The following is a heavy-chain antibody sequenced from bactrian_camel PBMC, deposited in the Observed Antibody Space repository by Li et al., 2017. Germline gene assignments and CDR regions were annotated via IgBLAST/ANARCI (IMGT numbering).Heavy chain of an antibody. CDR2: ISPAGTNT. Sequence: QLVESGGGLVQPGGSLRLSCATAGFTFSSYWMFWVRQAPGKGLEWVAHISPAGTNTHYADSAKGRFTISRDNAKNTLYLQLNSLKLEDTAMYYCAKAHYTAYEYDYWGQGTQVTVS. D-gene: IGHD2*01. J-gene: IGHJ4*01. CDR1: GFTFSSYW. V-gene: IGHV3S1*01. CDR3: AKAHYTAYEYDY.